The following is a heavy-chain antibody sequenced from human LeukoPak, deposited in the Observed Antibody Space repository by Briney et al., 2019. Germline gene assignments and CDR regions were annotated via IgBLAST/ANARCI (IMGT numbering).Heavy chain of an antibody. J-gene: IGHJ3*02. CDR3: ASWGIAARRLNAFDI. CDR2: IYTSGST. D-gene: IGHD6-6*01. Sequence: PSQTLSLTCTVSGGSISSGSYYWSWIRQPAGKGLEWIGRIYTSGSTNYNPSLKSRVTISVDTSKNQFSLKLSSVTAADTAVYYCASWGIAARRLNAFDIWGQGTMVTVSS. CDR1: GGSISSGSYY. V-gene: IGHV4-61*02.